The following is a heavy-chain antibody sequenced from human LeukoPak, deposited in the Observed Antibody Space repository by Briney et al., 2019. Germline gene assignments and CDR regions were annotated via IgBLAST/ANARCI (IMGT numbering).Heavy chain of an antibody. CDR2: ISAYNGNT. CDR3: ARVGSSGWHEDYYFDY. Sequence: GASVKVSCKGSGYTFTSYGISWVRQAPGQGVEWMGWISAYNGNTNYEQKLQGRVTMTTDTSTSTAYMELRSLRSHDTAVYYCARVGSSGWHEDYYFDYWGQGTLVTVSS. CDR1: GYTFTSYG. V-gene: IGHV1-18*01. D-gene: IGHD6-19*01. J-gene: IGHJ4*02.